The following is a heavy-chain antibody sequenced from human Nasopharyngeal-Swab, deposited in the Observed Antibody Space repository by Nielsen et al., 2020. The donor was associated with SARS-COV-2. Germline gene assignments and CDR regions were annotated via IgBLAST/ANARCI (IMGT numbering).Heavy chain of an antibody. CDR1: GYTLTELS. J-gene: IGHJ6*02. V-gene: IGHV1-24*01. Sequence: ASVKVSCKVSGYTLTELSMHWVRQAPGKGLEWMGGFDPEDGETIYAQKFQGRVTMTEDTSTDTAYMELSSLRSEDTAVYYCARYRASEWFGELSSPKYYYYYGMDVWGQGTTVTVSS. CDR3: ARYRASEWFGELSSPKYYYYYGMDV. D-gene: IGHD3-10*01. CDR2: FDPEDGET.